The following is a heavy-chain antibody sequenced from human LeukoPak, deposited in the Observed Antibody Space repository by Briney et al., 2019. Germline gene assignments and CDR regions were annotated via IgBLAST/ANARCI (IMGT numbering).Heavy chain of an antibody. CDR3: AKDPSYYDIWGYFDY. Sequence: GGSLRLSCAASGFTFSSYAMSWVRQAPGKGLEWVSAISGSGGSTYYADSVKGRFTISRDNSKNTLYLQMNSLRAEDTAVYYCAKDPSYYDIWGYFDYWGQGTLVTVSS. J-gene: IGHJ4*02. CDR2: ISGSGGST. V-gene: IGHV3-23*01. D-gene: IGHD3-9*01. CDR1: GFTFSSYA.